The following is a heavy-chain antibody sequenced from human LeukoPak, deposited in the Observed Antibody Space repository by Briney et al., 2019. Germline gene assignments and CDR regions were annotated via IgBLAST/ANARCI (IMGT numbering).Heavy chain of an antibody. J-gene: IGHJ4*02. V-gene: IGHV1-46*01. CDR1: GYTFTSYY. Sequence: ASVKVSCKASGYTFTSYYMHWVRQAPGQGLEWMGIINPSGGSTSYAQKFQGRVTMTRDTSTSTAYMELSSLRSEDTAIYYCASPVKYYDTWSGYLPFDYWGQGTLVTVSS. CDR3: ASPVKYYDTWSGYLPFDY. CDR2: INPSGGST. D-gene: IGHD3-3*01.